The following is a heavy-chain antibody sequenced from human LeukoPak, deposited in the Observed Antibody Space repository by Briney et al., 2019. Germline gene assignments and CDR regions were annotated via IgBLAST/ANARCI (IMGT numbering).Heavy chain of an antibody. Sequence: ASVKVSCKASGYTFPSYFMHWVRQALGQGLEWMGIINPTGGSTTYAQKFQGRVTMTRDTSTSTAYMELRSLRSDDTAVYYCARVAAVAGSPFDYWGQGTLVTVSS. V-gene: IGHV1-46*01. CDR1: GYTFPSYF. J-gene: IGHJ4*02. D-gene: IGHD6-19*01. CDR2: INPTGGST. CDR3: ARVAAVAGSPFDY.